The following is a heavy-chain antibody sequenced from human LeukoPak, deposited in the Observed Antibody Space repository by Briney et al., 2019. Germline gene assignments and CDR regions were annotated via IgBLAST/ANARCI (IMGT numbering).Heavy chain of an antibody. CDR1: GGSISSYY. CDR3: ARFGYRYLDY. D-gene: IGHD3-10*01. V-gene: IGHV4-59*01. J-gene: IGHJ4*02. CDR2: ISYSGST. Sequence: SETLSLTCTVSGGSISSYYWSWIRQPPGKGLEWIGYISYSGSTGYNPSLKSRVTMSADTSKNQFSLKVTSVTAADTAVYYCARFGYRYLDYWGQGTLVTVSS.